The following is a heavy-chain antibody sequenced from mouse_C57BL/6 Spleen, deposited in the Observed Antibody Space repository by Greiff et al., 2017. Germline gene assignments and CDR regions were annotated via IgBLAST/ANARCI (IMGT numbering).Heavy chain of an antibody. V-gene: IGHV14-3*01. J-gene: IGHJ3*01. CDR2: IDPANGNT. CDR1: GFNIKNTY. Sequence: VQLQQSVAELVRPGASVKLSCTASGFNIKNTYMNWVKQRPEQGLEWIGRIDPANGNTKYAPKFQGKATITADTSSNTAYLQLSSLTSEDTAIYYCARGDYSNDGFAYWGQGTLVTVSA. CDR3: ARGDYSNDGFAY. D-gene: IGHD2-12*01.